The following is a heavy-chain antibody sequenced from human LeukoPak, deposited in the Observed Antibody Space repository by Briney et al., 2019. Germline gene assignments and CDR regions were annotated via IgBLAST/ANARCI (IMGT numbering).Heavy chain of an antibody. CDR1: GGSVSSGSYY. D-gene: IGHD1-1*01. Sequence: PSETLSLTCSVSGGSVSSGSYYWSWIRQPPGKGLGWIGYSSYSGSTSYNPSLKSRVTIAVDTSKNQFSLRLRSVTAADTAVYYCATVRWNDGDAFDIWGQGTMVTVSS. V-gene: IGHV4-61*01. J-gene: IGHJ3*02. CDR2: SSYSGST. CDR3: ATVRWNDGDAFDI.